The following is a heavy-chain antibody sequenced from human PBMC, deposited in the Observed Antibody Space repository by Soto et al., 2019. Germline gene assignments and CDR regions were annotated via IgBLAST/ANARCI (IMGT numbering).Heavy chain of an antibody. V-gene: IGHV3-23*01. CDR3: AKDATVTTRGAALDY. CDR1: GFTFSFYA. J-gene: IGHJ4*02. D-gene: IGHD4-17*01. CDR2: INGNGGIT. Sequence: EVQLLESGGGLVQPGGSLRVSCAASGFTFSFYAMNWVRQAPGKGLEWVSSINGNGGITYYAGSVKGRFTISRDNSKNTLYLQMTSRSAEDRAVYYGAKDATVTTRGAALDYWGQGTLITVSS.